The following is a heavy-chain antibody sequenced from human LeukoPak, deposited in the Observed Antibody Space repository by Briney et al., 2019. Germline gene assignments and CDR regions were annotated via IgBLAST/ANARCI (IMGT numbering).Heavy chain of an antibody. CDR2: IYHSGST. CDR1: GYSISSGYY. J-gene: IGHJ4*02. D-gene: IGHD3-10*01. V-gene: IGHV4-38-2*01. CDR3: ARAVLVRVAYFDS. Sequence: SETLSLTCAVSGYSISSGYYWGWIGQPPGKGREWIGSIYHSGSTYYNPSLKRRVTISVDTSKNQCSLKLSSVTAADTAVYYCARAVLVRVAYFDSWGKGTLVTVSS.